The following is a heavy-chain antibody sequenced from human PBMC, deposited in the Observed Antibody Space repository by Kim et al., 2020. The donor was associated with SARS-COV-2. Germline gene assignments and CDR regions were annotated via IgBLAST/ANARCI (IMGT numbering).Heavy chain of an antibody. D-gene: IGHD3-22*01. V-gene: IGHV1-24*01. CDR2: FDPEDGET. CDR1: GYTLTELS. CDR3: ATDRRPFDHYVSSGIDAFDI. J-gene: IGHJ3*02. Sequence: ASVKVSCKVSGYTLTELSMHWVRQAPGKGLEWMGGFDPEDGETIYAQKFQGRVTMTEDTSTDTAYMELSSLRSEDTAVYYCATDRRPFDHYVSSGIDAFDIWGQGTMVTVSS.